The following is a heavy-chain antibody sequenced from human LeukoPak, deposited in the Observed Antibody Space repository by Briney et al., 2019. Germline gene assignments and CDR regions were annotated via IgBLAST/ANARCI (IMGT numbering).Heavy chain of an antibody. CDR2: ISAYNGNT. CDR1: GYTFTSYG. Sequence: RASVKVSCKASGYTFTSYGISWVRQAPGQGLEWMGWISAYNGNTNYAQKLQGRVTMTTDTSTSTAYMELRSLRSDDTAVYYCARGSRTIFGNREHYYYMDVWGKGTTVTVSS. D-gene: IGHD3-3*01. CDR3: ARGSRTIFGNREHYYYMDV. J-gene: IGHJ6*03. V-gene: IGHV1-18*01.